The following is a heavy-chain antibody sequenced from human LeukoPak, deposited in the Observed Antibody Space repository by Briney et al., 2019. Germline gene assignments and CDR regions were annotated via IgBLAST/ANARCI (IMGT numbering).Heavy chain of an antibody. CDR3: AKGSGDYPSGYFDY. CDR1: GFTVSSNY. Sequence: GGSLRLSCAASGFTVSSNYMSWVRQAPGKGLEWVSVIYSGGSTYYADSVKGRFTISRDNSKNTLYLQMNSLRAEDTAVYYCAKGSGDYPSGYFDYWGQGTLVTVSS. V-gene: IGHV3-53*01. CDR2: IYSGGST. D-gene: IGHD4-17*01. J-gene: IGHJ4*02.